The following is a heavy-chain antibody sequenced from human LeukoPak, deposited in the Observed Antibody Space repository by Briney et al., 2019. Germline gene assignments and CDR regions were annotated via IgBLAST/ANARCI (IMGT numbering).Heavy chain of an antibody. J-gene: IGHJ4*02. V-gene: IGHV4-61*08. CDR2: IYYSGST. CDR1: GGSISSGDYY. D-gene: IGHD3-16*01. CDR3: ARDPSYVAGYFDY. Sequence: SSETLSLTCTVSGGSISSGDYYWSWIRQPPGKGLEWIGYIYYSGSTYYNPSLKSRVTMSVDTSKNQFYLKLSSVTAADTAVYYCARDPSYVAGYFDYWGQGTQVTVSS.